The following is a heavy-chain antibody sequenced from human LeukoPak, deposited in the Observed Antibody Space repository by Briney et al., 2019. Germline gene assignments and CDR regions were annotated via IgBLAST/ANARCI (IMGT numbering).Heavy chain of an antibody. V-gene: IGHV3-7*05. D-gene: IGHD3-3*01. CDR2: INQDGSEE. J-gene: IGHJ4*02. Sequence: PGRSPRLSCAASGFTFSSYWMSWVRQAPGQGLEWVANINQDGSEERYLDSVKGRFTISRDNAKNSLYLQMNSLRAEDTAVYYCARLGWSGTTYYSYFDYWGQGTLVTVSS. CDR1: GFTFSSYW. CDR3: ARLGWSGTTYYSYFDY.